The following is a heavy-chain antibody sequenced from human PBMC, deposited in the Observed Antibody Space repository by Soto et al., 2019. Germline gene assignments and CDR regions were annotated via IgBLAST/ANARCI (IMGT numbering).Heavy chain of an antibody. J-gene: IGHJ4*02. Sequence: PSQTLSLTCAISGDSVSNNSVAWNWVRQSPSRGLEWLGRTYYRSKWHYDYAPSVRSRITINPDTSKNHFSLQLNSVSPEDAAVYFCANGHKYASEYWGQGTLVTVSS. D-gene: IGHD2-2*01. CDR3: ANGHKYASEY. CDR1: GDSVSNNSVA. V-gene: IGHV6-1*01. CDR2: TYYRSKWHY.